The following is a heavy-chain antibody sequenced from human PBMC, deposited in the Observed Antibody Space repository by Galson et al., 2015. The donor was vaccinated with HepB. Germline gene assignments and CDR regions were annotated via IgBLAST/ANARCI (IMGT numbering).Heavy chain of an antibody. Sequence: SLRLSCAASGFTFSRYWMSWVRQAPGKGLEWVANIKQDGSEKYYVDSVKGRFTISRDNAKDSLYLQINSLRAEDTAVYYCARVKYSYGPQYYYYGMDVWGQGTTVTVSS. CDR2: IKQDGSEK. D-gene: IGHD5-18*01. CDR1: GFTFSRYW. CDR3: ARVKYSYGPQYYYYGMDV. V-gene: IGHV3-7*01. J-gene: IGHJ6*02.